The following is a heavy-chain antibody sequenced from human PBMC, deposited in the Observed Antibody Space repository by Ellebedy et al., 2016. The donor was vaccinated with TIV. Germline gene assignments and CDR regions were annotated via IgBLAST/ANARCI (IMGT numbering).Heavy chain of an antibody. CDR2: ISGDGSTT. J-gene: IGHJ6*02. CDR1: GFTFDDFA. CDR3: AKDPTTRVEVAAGYYFYGVDV. V-gene: IGHV3-43*02. D-gene: IGHD2-15*01. Sequence: GESLKISCAASGFTFDDFAMYWVRQAPGKGLEWVSLISGDGSTTYYADSVKGRFTVSRDNSKSSLYLQMNSLRTEDTAFYYCAKDPTTRVEVAAGYYFYGVDVWGQGTTVTVSS.